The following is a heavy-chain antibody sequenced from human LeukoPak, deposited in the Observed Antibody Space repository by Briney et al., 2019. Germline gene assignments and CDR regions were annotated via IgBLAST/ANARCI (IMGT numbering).Heavy chain of an antibody. CDR3: ARGGKATVVTM. CDR1: GGSINSYY. V-gene: IGHV4-4*07. J-gene: IGHJ4*02. CDR2: VYSSGNT. D-gene: IGHD4-23*01. Sequence: SETLSLTCTVSGGSINSYYWRWIRQPAGKGLEWIGRVYSSGNTNYNPSLKSRVSMSVDTSKNQFSLKLTYVTAADTAVYYCARGGKATVVTMWGQGILVTVSS.